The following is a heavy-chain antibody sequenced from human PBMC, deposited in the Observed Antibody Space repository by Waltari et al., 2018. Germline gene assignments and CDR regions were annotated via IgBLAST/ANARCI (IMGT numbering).Heavy chain of an antibody. Sequence: QVQLVQSGAEVKKPGASVKVSCKASGYTFTSYGISWVRQAPGQGLEWMGWISAYKGNRNYAQKLQGRDNMTTDTSTSTAYMELRRRRSDDTAVYDCARGVEMATMGDYWGQGTLVTVSS. CDR2: ISAYKGNR. V-gene: IGHV1-18*01. CDR1: GYTFTSYG. J-gene: IGHJ4*02. D-gene: IGHD5-12*01. CDR3: ARGVEMATMGDY.